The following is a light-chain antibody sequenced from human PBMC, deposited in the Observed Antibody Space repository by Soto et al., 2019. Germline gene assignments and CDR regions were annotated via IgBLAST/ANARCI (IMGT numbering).Light chain of an antibody. Sequence: EIVLTQSPATLSLSPGETATLSCRASQSVSTYLAWYQQKPGQAPRLLIYDASNRATGTPARFSGSGSGTDFTLTISSLEPEDFAVYYCQQRSNWLTFGGGTKVEIK. V-gene: IGKV3-11*01. J-gene: IGKJ4*01. CDR1: QSVSTY. CDR2: DAS. CDR3: QQRSNWLT.